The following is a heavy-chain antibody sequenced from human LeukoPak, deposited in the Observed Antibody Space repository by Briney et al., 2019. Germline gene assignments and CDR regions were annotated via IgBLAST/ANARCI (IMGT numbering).Heavy chain of an antibody. CDR2: INHSGST. Sequence: SETLSLTCAVYGGSFSGYYWSWIRQPPGKGLEWIGEINHSGSTNYNPSLKSRVTISVDTSKNQFSLKLSSVTAADTAVYYCARGRDGDPRGNWFDPWGQGTLVTVSP. CDR1: GGSFSGYY. CDR3: ARGRDGDPRGNWFDP. V-gene: IGHV4-34*01. D-gene: IGHD4-17*01. J-gene: IGHJ5*02.